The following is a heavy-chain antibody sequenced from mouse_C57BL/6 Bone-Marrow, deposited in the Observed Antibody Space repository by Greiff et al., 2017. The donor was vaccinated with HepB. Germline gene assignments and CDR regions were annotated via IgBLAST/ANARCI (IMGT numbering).Heavy chain of an antibody. V-gene: IGHV1-81*01. D-gene: IGHD1-1*01. CDR1: GYTFTSYG. Sequence: VQLQQSGAELARPGASVKLSCKASGYTFTSYGISWVKQRTGQGLEWIGEIYPRSGNTYYNEKFKGKATLTADKSSSTAYMELRSLTSEDSAVSCCARDLTTVVAFDYGGQGTTLTVSS. CDR3: ARDLTTVVAFDY. J-gene: IGHJ2*01. CDR2: IYPRSGNT.